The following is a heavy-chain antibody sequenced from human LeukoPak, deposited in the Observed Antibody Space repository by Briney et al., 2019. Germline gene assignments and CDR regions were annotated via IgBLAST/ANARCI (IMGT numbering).Heavy chain of an antibody. D-gene: IGHD3-10*01. Sequence: GGSLRLSCAASGFTFSSYAMHWVRQAPGKGLEYVSAISSNGGSTYYANSVKGRFTISRDNAKNSLYLQMNSLRAEDTAVYYCARDRSELLWFGGQGTMVTVSS. CDR3: ARDRSELLWF. V-gene: IGHV3-64*01. CDR2: ISSNGGST. J-gene: IGHJ3*01. CDR1: GFTFSSYA.